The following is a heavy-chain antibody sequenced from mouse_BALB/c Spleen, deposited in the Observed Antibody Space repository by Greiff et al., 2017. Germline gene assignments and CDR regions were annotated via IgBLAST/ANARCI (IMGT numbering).Heavy chain of an antibody. Sequence: QVQLKESGPDLVAPSQSLSITCTVSGFSLTSYGVHWVRQPPGKGLEWLVVIWSDGSTTYNSALKSRLSISKDNSKSQVFLKMNSLQTDDTAMYYCARHGDYFAWFAYWGQGTLVTVSA. CDR2: IWSDGST. CDR1: GFSLTSYG. J-gene: IGHJ3*01. CDR3: ARHGDYFAWFAY. V-gene: IGHV2-6-2*01. D-gene: IGHD2-13*01.